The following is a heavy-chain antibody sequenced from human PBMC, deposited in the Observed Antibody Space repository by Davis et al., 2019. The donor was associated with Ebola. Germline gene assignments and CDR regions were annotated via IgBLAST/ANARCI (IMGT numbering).Heavy chain of an antibody. V-gene: IGHV4-39*01. D-gene: IGHD3-3*01. CDR2: IYYSGST. Sequence: MPSETLSLTCTVSGGSISSSSYYWGWIRQPPGKGLEWIGSIYYSGSTYYNPSLKSRVTISVDTSKNQFSLKLSSVTAADTAVYYCASGPSYYDFWSGYSNWFDPWGQGTLVTVSS. CDR1: GGSISSSSYY. CDR3: ASGPSYYDFWSGYSNWFDP. J-gene: IGHJ5*02.